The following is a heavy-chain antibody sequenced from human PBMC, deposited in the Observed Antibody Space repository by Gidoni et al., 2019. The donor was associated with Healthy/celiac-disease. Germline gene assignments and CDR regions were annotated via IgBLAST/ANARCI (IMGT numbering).Heavy chain of an antibody. CDR2: IYYSGST. D-gene: IGHD6-13*01. V-gene: IGHV4-39*01. Sequence: QLQLQESGPGLVKPSETLSLTCTVSGGSISSSSYYWGWIRQPPGKGLEWIGSIYYSGSTYYNPSLKSRVTISVDTSKNQFSLKLSSVTAADTAVYYCARLSSSWDAEYFQHWGQGTLVTVSS. CDR1: GGSISSSSYY. CDR3: ARLSSSWDAEYFQH. J-gene: IGHJ1*01.